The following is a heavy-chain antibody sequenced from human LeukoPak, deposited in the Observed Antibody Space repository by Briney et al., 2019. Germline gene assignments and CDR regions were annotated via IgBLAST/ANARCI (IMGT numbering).Heavy chain of an antibody. V-gene: IGHV3-21*01. J-gene: IGHJ6*02. Sequence: GGSLRLSCAVSGFTFSSYSMKWVRQAPGKGLEWVSSISSSSSYIYYADSVKGRFTISRDNAKNSLYLQMNSLRAEDTAVYYCARDYYDFWSGPRDVWGQGTTVTVSS. CDR3: ARDYYDFWSGPRDV. CDR1: GFTFSSYS. CDR2: ISSSSSYI. D-gene: IGHD3-3*01.